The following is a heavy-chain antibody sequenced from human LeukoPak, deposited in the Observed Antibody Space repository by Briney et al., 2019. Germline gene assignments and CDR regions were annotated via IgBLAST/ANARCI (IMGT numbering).Heavy chain of an antibody. CDR1: GGTFSSYA. V-gene: IGHV1-69*06. J-gene: IGHJ4*02. Sequence: GASVKVSCEASGGTFSSYAISWVRQAPGQGLEWMGGIIPIFGTANYAQKFQGRVTITADKSTSTAYMELSSLRSEDTAVYYCARGKDPAGLSKFDYWGQGTLVTVSS. CDR3: ARGKDPAGLSKFDY. CDR2: IIPIFGTA.